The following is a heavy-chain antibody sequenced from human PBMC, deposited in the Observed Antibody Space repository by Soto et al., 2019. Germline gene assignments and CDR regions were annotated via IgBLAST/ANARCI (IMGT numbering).Heavy chain of an antibody. CDR3: AREYTAWPLAYGLDV. D-gene: IGHD2-2*02. CDR2: SSSRSDM. V-gene: IGHV3-21*01. Sequence: ASLGLACFGYGFTFSTYSINWVRQAAGKGVEWGSASSSRSDMYYEDSVKGRFTISRDNAKNSVSLQMNSLRAEDTAVYYCAREYTAWPLAYGLDVWGQGTTVTVSS. CDR1: GFTFSTYS. J-gene: IGHJ6*02.